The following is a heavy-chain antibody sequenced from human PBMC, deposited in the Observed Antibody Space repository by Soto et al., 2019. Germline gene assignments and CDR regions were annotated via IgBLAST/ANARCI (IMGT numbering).Heavy chain of an antibody. Sequence: EVQLVESGGVVVQPGGSLRLSCGASGFTFDDYTMHWVRQAPGKGLEWVSLISWDGGSTYYADSVKGRFTISRDNSKNSLYLQMNSLRTEDTALYYCAKDMKAARRHRGFDYWGQGTLVTVSS. V-gene: IGHV3-43*01. CDR2: ISWDGGST. D-gene: IGHD6-6*01. CDR1: GFTFDDYT. J-gene: IGHJ4*02. CDR3: AKDMKAARRHRGFDY.